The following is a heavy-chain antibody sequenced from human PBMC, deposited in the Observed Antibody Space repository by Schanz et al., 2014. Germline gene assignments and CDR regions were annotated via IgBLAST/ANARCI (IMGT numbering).Heavy chain of an antibody. Sequence: QVQLQESGPGLVKPSQTLSLTCTVSGASISSRDFYWSWIRQFPGKGLEWIGRIYTSGSTNYNPSLKSRVTISVATSKTQFPLKLSSVTAADTAVYYCARDVGGCSSSTSCYAFEIWGQGTMVTVSS. J-gene: IGHJ3*02. CDR1: GASISSRDFY. V-gene: IGHV4-61*02. D-gene: IGHD2-2*01. CDR2: IYTSGST. CDR3: ARDVGGCSSSTSCYAFEI.